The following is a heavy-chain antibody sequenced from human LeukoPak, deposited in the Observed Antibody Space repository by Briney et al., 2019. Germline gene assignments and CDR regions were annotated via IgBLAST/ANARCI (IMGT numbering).Heavy chain of an antibody. CDR3: ARGPLYYYDSSGYYY. CDR1: GYTFTSYG. CDR2: FSAYNGNT. D-gene: IGHD3-22*01. J-gene: IGHJ4*02. V-gene: IGHV1-18*01. Sequence: APVKVSCKASGYTFTSYGISWVRQAPGQGLEWLGWFSAYNGNTNYAQKLQGRATMTTDTSTSTAYMELRSLRSDDTAVYYCARGPLYYYDSSGYYYWGQGTLVTVSS.